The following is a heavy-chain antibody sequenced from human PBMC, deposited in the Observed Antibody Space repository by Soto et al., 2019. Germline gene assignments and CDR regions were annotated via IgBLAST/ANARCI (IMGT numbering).Heavy chain of an antibody. CDR2: INHSGST. J-gene: IGHJ6*03. CDR3: ARGPAAIFYYYMDV. CDR1: CGSFSGYY. V-gene: IGHV4-34*01. Sequence: PSETLSLSCAVYCGSFSGYYWSWIRQPPGKGLEWIGEINHSGSTNYNPSLKSRVTISVDTSKNQFSLKLSSVTAADTAVYYCARGPAAIFYYYMDVWGKGTTVTVSS. D-gene: IGHD2-2*02.